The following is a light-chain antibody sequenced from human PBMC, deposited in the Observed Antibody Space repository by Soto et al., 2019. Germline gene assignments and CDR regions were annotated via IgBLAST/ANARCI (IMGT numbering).Light chain of an antibody. CDR2: KAT. CDR3: QHYTDFHYT. J-gene: IGKJ2*01. V-gene: IGKV1-5*03. CDR1: QNIGSG. Sequence: DIQMTQSPSTLSASVGDGVTITCRASQNIGSGLAWYQQKPGKAPKLLIYKATNLQTGVPSRFSGSGSGTDFSLTISSLQPVDSATYYCQHYTDFHYTFGQGTKVEI.